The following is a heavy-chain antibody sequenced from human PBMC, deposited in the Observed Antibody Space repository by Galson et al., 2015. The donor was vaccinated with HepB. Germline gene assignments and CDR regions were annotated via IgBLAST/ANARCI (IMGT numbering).Heavy chain of an antibody. Sequence: IRQSPGKGLEWMASIYHSGTTSYNPSLKRRVTLSVDVSKNQFSMSLRSVTAADTGVYYCARQLNYYDSSGYFRNWLDPWGQGTLVTVSS. CDR2: IYHSGTT. J-gene: IGHJ5*02. D-gene: IGHD3-22*01. CDR3: ARQLNYYDSSGYFRNWLDP. V-gene: IGHV4-39*01.